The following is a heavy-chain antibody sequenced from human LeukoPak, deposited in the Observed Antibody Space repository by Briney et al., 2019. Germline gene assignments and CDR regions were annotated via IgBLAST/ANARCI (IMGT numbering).Heavy chain of an antibody. CDR1: GFTFSSYG. Sequence: GGSLRLSCAASGFTFSSYGMHWVRQAPGKGLEWVAVISYDGSNKYYADSVKGRFTISRDNSKSTLYLQMNSLRAEDTAVYYCAKDRWECGLDYWGQGTLVTVSS. D-gene: IGHD1-26*01. V-gene: IGHV3-30*18. J-gene: IGHJ4*02. CDR3: AKDRWECGLDY. CDR2: ISYDGSNK.